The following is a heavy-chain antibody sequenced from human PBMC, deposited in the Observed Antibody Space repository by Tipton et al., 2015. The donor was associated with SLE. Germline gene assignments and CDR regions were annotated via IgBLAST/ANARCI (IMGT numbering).Heavy chain of an antibody. CDR3: ARDYSGSYYPCFDY. D-gene: IGHD1-26*01. J-gene: IGHJ4*02. Sequence: SLRLSCAASGFTFSSYSMNWVRQAPGKGLEWVSSISSSSSYIYYADSVKGRFTISRDNAKNSLYLQMNSLRAEDTAVYYCARDYSGSYYPCFDYWGQGTLVTV. V-gene: IGHV3-21*01. CDR2: ISSSSSYI. CDR1: GFTFSSYS.